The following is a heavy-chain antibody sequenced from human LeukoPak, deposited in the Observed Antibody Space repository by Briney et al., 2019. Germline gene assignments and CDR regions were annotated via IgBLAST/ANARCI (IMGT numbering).Heavy chain of an antibody. CDR2: ITYDGSDE. V-gene: IGHV3-30*18. CDR1: GFTFSSYA. Sequence: GRSLRLSCAASGFTFSSYAMHWLRQAPGKGLEWVAVITYDGSDESYADSVKGRFTISRDNSKNTLYLQMNSLRAEDAAVYYCAKTAYEGLFDYWGQGTLVTVSS. D-gene: IGHD2-8*01. CDR3: AKTAYEGLFDY. J-gene: IGHJ4*02.